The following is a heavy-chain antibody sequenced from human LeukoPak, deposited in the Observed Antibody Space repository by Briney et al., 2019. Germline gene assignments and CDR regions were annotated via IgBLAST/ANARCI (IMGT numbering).Heavy chain of an antibody. V-gene: IGHV7-4-1*02. CDR2: INTNTGNP. CDR1: GYTFTSYA. D-gene: IGHD1-26*01. CDR3: AIIPALKVGATSDPWFDP. Sequence: EASVKVSCKASGYTFTSYAMNWVRQAPGQGLEWMGWINTNTGNPTYAQGFTGRFVFSLDTSVSTAYLQISSLKAEDTAVYYCAIIPALKVGATSDPWFDPWGQGTLVTVSS. J-gene: IGHJ5*02.